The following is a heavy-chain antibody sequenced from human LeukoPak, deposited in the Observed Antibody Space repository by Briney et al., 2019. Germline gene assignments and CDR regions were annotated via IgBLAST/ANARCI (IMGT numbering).Heavy chain of an antibody. J-gene: IGHJ6*03. D-gene: IGHD6-13*01. CDR1: GYTFTDYY. V-gene: IGHV1-2*02. CDR3: ARQAGYRAYYYYYMDV. Sequence: ASVKVSCKASGYTFTDYYMHWVRQAPGQGLEWMGWINPNSGDTKYAQKFQGRVTMTRDTSISTAYMELSRLRSDDTAVYYCARQAGYRAYYYYYMDVWGKGTTVTVSS. CDR2: INPNSGDT.